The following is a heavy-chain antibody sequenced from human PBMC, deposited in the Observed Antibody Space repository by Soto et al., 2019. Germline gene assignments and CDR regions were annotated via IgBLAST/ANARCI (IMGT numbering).Heavy chain of an antibody. CDR2: IIPIFGTP. V-gene: IGHV1-69*01. CDR1: GGIFSTYA. CDR3: ARDRDDYGSGNYYNRIDF. Sequence: QVQLVQSGAEVKKPGSSVKVSCKASGGIFSTYAISWLRQAPGQGLEWMGGIIPIFGTPNYAQRFQARVTIPADESATTSYMELSRLKSEDTAVYYCARDRDDYGSGNYYNRIDFWGQGTLVTVSS. J-gene: IGHJ4*02. D-gene: IGHD3-10*01.